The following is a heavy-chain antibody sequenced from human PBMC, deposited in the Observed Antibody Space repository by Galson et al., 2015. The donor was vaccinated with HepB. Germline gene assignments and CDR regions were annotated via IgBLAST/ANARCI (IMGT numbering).Heavy chain of an antibody. J-gene: IGHJ4*02. Sequence: SCKASGYTFTSYAMNWVRQAPGQGLEWMGWINTNTGNPTYAQGFTGRFVFSLDTSVSTAYLQISSLKAEDTAVYYCAGAQDDYGDYGFDYWGQGTLVTVSS. D-gene: IGHD4-17*01. CDR1: GYTFTSYA. V-gene: IGHV7-4-1*02. CDR2: INTNTGNP. CDR3: AGAQDDYGDYGFDY.